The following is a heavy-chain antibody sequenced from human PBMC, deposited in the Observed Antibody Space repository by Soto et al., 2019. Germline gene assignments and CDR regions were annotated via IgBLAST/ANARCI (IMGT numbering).Heavy chain of an antibody. J-gene: IGHJ4*02. CDR3: ARHGVYDYYFDF. CDR2: ISYSGTA. D-gene: IGHD5-12*01. CDR1: GVSISSYY. Sequence: SETLSLTCTVSGVSISSYYWSWIRQPPGKRLEWIGYISYSGTAKYNPSLQSRVSISLEASKNQFSLKLTSVTAADTAVYYCARHGVYDYYFDFWGQGTLVTVSS. V-gene: IGHV4-59*01.